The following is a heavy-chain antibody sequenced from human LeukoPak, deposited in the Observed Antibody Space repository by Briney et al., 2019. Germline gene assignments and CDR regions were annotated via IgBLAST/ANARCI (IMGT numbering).Heavy chain of an antibody. CDR3: AKDGYSSIPGFHFEY. CDR1: GFTYSSYA. CDR2: ISGSGDNT. V-gene: IGHV3-23*01. Sequence: GGSLRLSCAASGFTYSSYAMSWVRQHPGKGLEWVSGISGSGDNTYYADSVKGRFTISRDNSKKTLYLHLNSLRVEDAAVYYCAKDGYSSIPGFHFEYWGQGTPVTLSS. D-gene: IGHD6-13*01. J-gene: IGHJ4*02.